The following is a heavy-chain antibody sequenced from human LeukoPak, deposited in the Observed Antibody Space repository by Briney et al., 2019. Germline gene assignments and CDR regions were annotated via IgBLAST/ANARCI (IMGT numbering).Heavy chain of an antibody. CDR2: IYYSGST. CDR3: ARVSRGNSVGGDY. Sequence: PSETLSLTCTVSGGSISSYYWSWIRQPPGKGLEWIGYIYYSGSTNYNPSLKSRVTMSLDTSKNQFSLKLSSVTAADTAMYYCARVSRGNSVGGDYWGQGTLVTVSS. CDR1: GGSISSYY. J-gene: IGHJ4*02. V-gene: IGHV4-59*01. D-gene: IGHD4-23*01.